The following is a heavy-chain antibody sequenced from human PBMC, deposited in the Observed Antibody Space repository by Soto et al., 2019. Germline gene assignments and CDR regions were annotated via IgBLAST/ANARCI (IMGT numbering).Heavy chain of an antibody. J-gene: IGHJ4*02. CDR2: IYYSGST. Sequence: PSETLSLTCTVSGGSISRYYWSWIRQPPGKGLEWIGYIYYSGSTNYNPSLKSRVTISVDTSKNQFSLKLSSVTAADTAVYYCARGDDYYDSSGYYFDYWGQGTLVTVSS. CDR1: GGSISRYY. V-gene: IGHV4-59*01. D-gene: IGHD3-22*01. CDR3: ARGDDYYDSSGYYFDY.